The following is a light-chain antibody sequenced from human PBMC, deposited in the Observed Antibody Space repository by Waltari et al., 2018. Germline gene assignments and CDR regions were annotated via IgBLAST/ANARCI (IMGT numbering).Light chain of an antibody. CDR1: QSVSNN. J-gene: IGKJ2*01. Sequence: MTQSPATLSVSPGDRATPSCRASQSVSNNVAWFQQKPGQAPSLLIYDASTRATGVPARFSGSGSGTEFTLTISSLQTEDFAVYYCQQYNNWPLYTFSQGTKLEIK. V-gene: IGKV3-15*01. CDR3: QQYNNWPLYT. CDR2: DAS.